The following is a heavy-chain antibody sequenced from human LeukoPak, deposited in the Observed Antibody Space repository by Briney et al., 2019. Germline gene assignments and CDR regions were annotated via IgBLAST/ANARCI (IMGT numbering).Heavy chain of an antibody. CDR3: ARDRGDWQHLVLDY. V-gene: IGHV1-69*13. CDR1: GGTFSSYA. CDR2: IIPTFGTA. D-gene: IGHD6-13*01. Sequence: SVKVSCKASGGTFSSYAISWVRQAPGQGLEWMGGIIPTFGTANYAQKFQGRVTITADESTSIAYMELSSLRSEDTAVYYCARDRGDWQHLVLDYWGQGTLVTVSS. J-gene: IGHJ4*02.